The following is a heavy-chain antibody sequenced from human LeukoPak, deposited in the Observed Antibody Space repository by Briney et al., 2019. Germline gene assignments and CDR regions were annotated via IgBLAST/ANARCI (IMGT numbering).Heavy chain of an antibody. CDR2: MNLNSGNT. CDR1: TFTXXD. D-gene: IGHD3-9*01. Sequence: TFTXXDINWVRQATGQGLEWMGWMNLNSGNTGYAPQFQRRVTMTRTPSISTAYMELSSLRSEDTAVYYCARSRGVRYFDWLLYPFFDYWGQGTLVTVSS. V-gene: IGHV1-8*01. J-gene: IGHJ4*02. CDR3: ARSRGVRYFDWLLYPFFDY.